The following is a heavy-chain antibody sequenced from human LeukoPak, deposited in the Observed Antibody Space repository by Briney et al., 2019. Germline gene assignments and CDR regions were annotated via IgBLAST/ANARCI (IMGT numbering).Heavy chain of an antibody. D-gene: IGHD3-10*01. CDR2: FKSKTDGGTT. J-gene: IGHJ4*02. V-gene: IGHV3-15*01. CDR3: TTDLVTMVRGVDDVDY. CDR1: GYTYSNAQ. Sequence: KSGGPLRLFCGASGYTYSNAQMIWVRRARGKGLEWLGCFKSKTDGGTTDYAAPVKGRFTISRDDSKNTLYLQINSLKTEDTAVYYCTTDLVTMVRGVDDVDYWGQGALVTVSS.